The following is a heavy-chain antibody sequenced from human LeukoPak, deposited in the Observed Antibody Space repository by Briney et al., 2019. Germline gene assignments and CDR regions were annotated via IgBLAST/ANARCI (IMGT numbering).Heavy chain of an antibody. Sequence: YNSGSTYLNPSLKSRITISVDTSKNQFSLKLSSVTAADTAVYYCARFSPWCSSASCYAFDYWGQGTLVTVSS. CDR2: YNSGST. D-gene: IGHD2-2*01. J-gene: IGHJ4*02. CDR3: ARFSPWCSSASCYAFDY. V-gene: IGHV4-30-4*01.